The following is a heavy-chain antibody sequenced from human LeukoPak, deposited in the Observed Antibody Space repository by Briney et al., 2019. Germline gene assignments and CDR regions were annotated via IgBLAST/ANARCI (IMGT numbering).Heavy chain of an antibody. V-gene: IGHV3-53*01. CDR3: ARVTLSGGPVAAYFDY. J-gene: IGHJ4*02. CDR2: IYSGGGT. D-gene: IGHD6-19*01. CDR1: GFTVSSNY. Sequence: GGSLRLSCAASGFTVSSNYMSWVRQAPGKGLEWVSIIYSGGGTFYADSVKGRFTFSRDNSKKTLYLQMNYLRAEDTAVYYCARVTLSGGPVAAYFDYWGQGTLVTVSS.